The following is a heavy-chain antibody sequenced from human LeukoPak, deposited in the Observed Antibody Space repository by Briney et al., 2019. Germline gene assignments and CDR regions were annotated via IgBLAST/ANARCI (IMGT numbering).Heavy chain of an antibody. V-gene: IGHV4-34*01. J-gene: IGHJ4*02. Sequence: SETLSLTCAVYGGSFSGYYWSWIRQPPGKGLEWIGYMFNSGTTKYNPSLKSRVTILVEMPKNQFSLKLNSVTAADTAMYYCARGGYGLAFEYWGQGTLVTVSS. D-gene: IGHD3-10*01. CDR3: ARGGYGLAFEY. CDR2: MFNSGTT. CDR1: GGSFSGYY.